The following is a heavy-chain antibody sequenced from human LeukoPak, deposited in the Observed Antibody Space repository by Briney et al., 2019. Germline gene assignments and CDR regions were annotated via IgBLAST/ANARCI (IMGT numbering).Heavy chain of an antibody. V-gene: IGHV4-59*03. J-gene: IGHJ4*02. CDR3: AGLYGPGYFDY. Sequence: SETLSLTCTVSGGSISGSYWSWIRQPPGKGLEWIGYIYYSGDSNYNPSLKSRATISLDTSKNQFSLKLSSVTAADTAVYYCAGLYGPGYFDYWGQGTLVTVSS. D-gene: IGHD4-17*01. CDR2: IYYSGDS. CDR1: GGSISGSY.